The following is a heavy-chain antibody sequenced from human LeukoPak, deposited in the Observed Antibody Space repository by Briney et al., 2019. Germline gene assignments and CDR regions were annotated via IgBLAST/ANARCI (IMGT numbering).Heavy chain of an antibody. V-gene: IGHV3-74*01. CDR3: AREYVATLDY. Sequence: PGGSLRLSCAASGFTFSNYWMHWVRQAPGKGLVWVSRINSDGINTSYADSVKGRFTISRDNSKNTLYLQMNSLRAEDTAVYYCAREYVATLDYWGQGTLVTVSS. CDR2: INSDGINT. CDR1: GFTFSNYW. D-gene: IGHD5-12*01. J-gene: IGHJ4*02.